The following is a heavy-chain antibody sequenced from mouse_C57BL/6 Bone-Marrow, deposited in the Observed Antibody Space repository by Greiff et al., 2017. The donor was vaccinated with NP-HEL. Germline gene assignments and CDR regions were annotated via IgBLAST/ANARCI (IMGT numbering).Heavy chain of an antibody. D-gene: IGHD2-4*01. CDR1: GYSFTGYY. CDR3: ASYEYDGAWFAY. Sequence: VQLQQSGPELVKPGASVKISCKASGYSFTGYYMNWVKQSPETSLEWIGEINPSTGGTTYNQKFKAKATLTVDKSSSTAYMQLTSLAAEDSAVYYCASYEYDGAWFAYWGQGTLVTVSA. V-gene: IGHV1-42*01. J-gene: IGHJ3*01. CDR2: INPSTGGT.